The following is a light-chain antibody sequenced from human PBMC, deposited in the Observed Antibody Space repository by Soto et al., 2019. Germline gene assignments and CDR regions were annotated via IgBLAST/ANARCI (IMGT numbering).Light chain of an antibody. Sequence: EIVMTQSPATLSVSPGERATLSCRASQSVSSNLAWYQQKPGQAPRLLIYGASTRATGIPARFSGSGSGTEFTLTISSLQSEDFALYYCQQYNNWPPVTFGQGTKVDIK. CDR3: QQYNNWPPVT. V-gene: IGKV3-15*01. CDR1: QSVSSN. CDR2: GAS. J-gene: IGKJ1*01.